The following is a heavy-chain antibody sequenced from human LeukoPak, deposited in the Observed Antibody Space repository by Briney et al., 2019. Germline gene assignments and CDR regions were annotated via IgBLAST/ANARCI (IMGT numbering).Heavy chain of an antibody. Sequence: PGGSLRLSCAASGFTFDDYAMHWVRQAPGKGLEWVSLISGDGGSTYYADSVKGRFTISRDNSKNSLYLQMNSLRTEDTALYYSAKDRTYYDFWSGYYDYYMDVWGKGTTVTVSS. CDR2: ISGDGGST. CDR3: AKDRTYYDFWSGYYDYYMDV. D-gene: IGHD3-3*01. V-gene: IGHV3-43*02. CDR1: GFTFDDYA. J-gene: IGHJ6*03.